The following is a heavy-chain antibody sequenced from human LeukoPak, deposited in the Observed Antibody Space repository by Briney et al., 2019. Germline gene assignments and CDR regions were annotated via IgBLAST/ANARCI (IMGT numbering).Heavy chain of an antibody. V-gene: IGHV1-18*01. J-gene: IGHJ3*02. CDR1: GYTFTIYD. CDR2: TSPYNGNT. CDR3: AREAPVAAGSDAFDI. D-gene: IGHD6-19*01. Sequence: ASVTVSCTASGYTFTIYDINWVRHATGQGREWMGWTSPYNGNTKYAQKLQGRVTITTDTSTSTAYMEVRSLRSDDTAVFYCAREAPVAAGSDAFDIWGQGTMVTVSS.